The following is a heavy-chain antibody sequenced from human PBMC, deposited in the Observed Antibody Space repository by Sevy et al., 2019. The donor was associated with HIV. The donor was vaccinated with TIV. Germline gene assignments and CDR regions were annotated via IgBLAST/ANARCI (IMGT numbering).Heavy chain of an antibody. CDR3: AREGCTKPHDY. V-gene: IGHV3-23*01. CDR1: GFTFSKYS. J-gene: IGHJ4*02. CDR2: LSFGCGEI. D-gene: IGHD2-8*01. Sequence: QQGGSLRLSCAASGFTFSKYSMSWVRQPPGKGLEWVSTLSFGCGEINYADSVKGRFTISRDNSKSSVYLQMNNLRPEDTAVYYCAREGCTKPHDYWGQGTLVTVSS.